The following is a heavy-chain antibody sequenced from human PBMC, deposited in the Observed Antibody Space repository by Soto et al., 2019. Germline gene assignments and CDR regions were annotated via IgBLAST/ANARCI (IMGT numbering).Heavy chain of an antibody. Sequence: PGGSLRLSCAASGFTFSSYAMSWVRQAPGKGLEWVSAISGSGGSTYYADSVKGRFTISRDNSKNTLYLQMNSLRAEDTAVYCCAKVRGGSRRLGDYYYGMDVWGQGTTVTVSS. CDR3: AKVRGGSRRLGDYYYGMDV. CDR1: GFTFSSYA. CDR2: ISGSGGST. V-gene: IGHV3-23*01. D-gene: IGHD3-16*01. J-gene: IGHJ6*02.